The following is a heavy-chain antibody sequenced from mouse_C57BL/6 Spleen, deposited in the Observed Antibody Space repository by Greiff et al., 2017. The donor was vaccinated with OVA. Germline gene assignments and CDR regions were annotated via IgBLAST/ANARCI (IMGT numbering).Heavy chain of an antibody. CDR1: GYPFTSYW. CDR3: AIITTVVEGYFDV. D-gene: IGHD1-1*01. J-gene: IGHJ1*03. CDR2: IHPNSGST. Sequence: VQLQQPGAELVKPGASVKLSCKASGYPFTSYWMHWVKQRPGQGLEWIGMIHPNSGSTNYNEKFKSKATLTVDKSSNTAYMQLSSLTSEDSAVYYCAIITTVVEGYFDVWGTGTTVTVSS. V-gene: IGHV1-64*01.